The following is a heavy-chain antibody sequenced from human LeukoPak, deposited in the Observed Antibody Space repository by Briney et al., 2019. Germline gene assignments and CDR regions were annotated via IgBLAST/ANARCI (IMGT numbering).Heavy chain of an antibody. V-gene: IGHV1-2*02. CDR1: GYTFTDYY. Sequence: ASVKVSCRASGYTFTDYYMHWVRQAPGQGFEWMGWINPNSGGTNYAQKFQGRVTMTRDTSISTAYMELSRLRSDDTAVYYCATLEYSSSGGMDVWGQGTTVTVSS. D-gene: IGHD6-6*01. J-gene: IGHJ6*02. CDR2: INPNSGGT. CDR3: ATLEYSSSGGMDV.